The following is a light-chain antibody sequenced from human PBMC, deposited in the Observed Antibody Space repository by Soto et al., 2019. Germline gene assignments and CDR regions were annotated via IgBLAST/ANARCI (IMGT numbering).Light chain of an antibody. CDR1: RDISNY. Sequence: QMKQSPSAVSANVGDRVTMTCQGSRDISNYLNWYQQKPGKAPKLLIYDASNLETGVPSRFSGSGSGTDFTFTISSLQPEDIATYYCQQNDNLPLTFGGGTNVAIK. V-gene: IGKV1-33*01. CDR3: QQNDNLPLT. CDR2: DAS. J-gene: IGKJ4*01.